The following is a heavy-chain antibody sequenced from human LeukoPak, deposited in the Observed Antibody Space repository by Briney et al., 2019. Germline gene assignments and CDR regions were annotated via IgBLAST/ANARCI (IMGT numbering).Heavy chain of an antibody. J-gene: IGHJ4*02. CDR2: IYYSGST. Sequence: SETLSLTCTVSGGSVSSGSYYWSWIRQPPGKGLEWIGYIYYSGSTNYNPSLKSRVTISVDTSKNQFSLKLSSVTAADTAVYYCARDLNWALEYWGQGTLVTVSS. CDR3: ARDLNWALEY. CDR1: GGSVSSGSYY. D-gene: IGHD1-1*01. V-gene: IGHV4-61*01.